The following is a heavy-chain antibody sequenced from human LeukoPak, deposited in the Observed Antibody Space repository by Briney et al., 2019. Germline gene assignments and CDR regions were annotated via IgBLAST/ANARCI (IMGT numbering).Heavy chain of an antibody. Sequence: GGSLRLSCAASGFTFNNYAMSWVRQAPGKGPEWLSAISGSGGSTTDADSVKGRFTISRDNSKNTLYLQMNSLRAEDTAVYYCAKAGYSGYDPYWGQGTLVTVSS. D-gene: IGHD5-12*01. CDR3: AKAGYSGYDPY. CDR2: ISGSGGST. V-gene: IGHV3-23*01. J-gene: IGHJ4*02. CDR1: GFTFNNYA.